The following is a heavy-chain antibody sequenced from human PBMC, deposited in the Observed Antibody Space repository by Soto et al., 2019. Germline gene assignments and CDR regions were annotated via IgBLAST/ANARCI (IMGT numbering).Heavy chain of an antibody. J-gene: IGHJ6*02. CDR1: GGTFSSYA. V-gene: IGHV1-69*12. Sequence: QVQLVQSGAEVKKPGSSVKVSCKASGGTFSSYAISWVRQAPGQGLEWMGGIIPIFATADYAQKFQGRVTITAEESTRTAYMELSSLRSEDTAVYYCARSITGTVSYYYGMDVWGQGTTVTVSS. D-gene: IGHD1-20*01. CDR3: ARSITGTVSYYYGMDV. CDR2: IIPIFATA.